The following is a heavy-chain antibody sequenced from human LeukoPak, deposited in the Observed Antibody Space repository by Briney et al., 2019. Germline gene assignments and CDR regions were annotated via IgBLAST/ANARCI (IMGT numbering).Heavy chain of an antibody. V-gene: IGHV3-30-3*01. CDR3: ARDRVVGATHFDY. J-gene: IGHJ4*02. CDR1: GFTFSSYA. Sequence: GGSLRLSCAASGFTFSSYAMHWVRQAPGKGLEWVAVISYDGSNKYYADSVKGRFTISRDNSKNTLYLQMNSLRAEDTAVYYCARDRVVGATHFDYWGQGTLVTVSS. D-gene: IGHD1-26*01. CDR2: ISYDGSNK.